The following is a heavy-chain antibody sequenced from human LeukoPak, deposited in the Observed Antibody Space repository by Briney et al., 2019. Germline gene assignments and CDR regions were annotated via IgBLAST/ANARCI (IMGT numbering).Heavy chain of an antibody. J-gene: IGHJ3*02. CDR2: ISGSGGST. D-gene: IGHD2-21*01. CDR1: GFTLSSYS. V-gene: IGHV3-23*01. CDR3: AKGKLAYCGGDCHDAFDI. Sequence: PGGSLRLSCAASGFTLSSYSMNWVRQAPGKGLEWVSAISGSGGSTYYADSVKGRFTISRDNSKNTLYLQMNSLRAEDTAVYYCAKGKLAYCGGDCHDAFDIWGQGTMVTVSS.